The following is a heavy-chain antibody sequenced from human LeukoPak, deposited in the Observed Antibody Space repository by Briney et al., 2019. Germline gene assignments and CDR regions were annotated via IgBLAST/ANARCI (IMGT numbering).Heavy chain of an antibody. D-gene: IGHD6-19*01. CDR1: GFTFSDYY. CDR3: AKDQWQWLVLDY. V-gene: IGHV3-23*01. CDR2: ISGSGGST. J-gene: IGHJ4*02. Sequence: PGGSLRLSCAASGFTFSDYYMSWIRQAPGKGLEWVSAISGSGGSTYYADSVKGRFTISRDNSKNTLYLQMNSLRAEDTAVYYCAKDQWQWLVLDYWGQGTLVTVSS.